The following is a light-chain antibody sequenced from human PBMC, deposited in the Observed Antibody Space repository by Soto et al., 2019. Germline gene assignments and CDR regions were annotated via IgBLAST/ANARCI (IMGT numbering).Light chain of an antibody. CDR1: QDISNY. Sequence: DIQMTQSPSSLSASVGDRVTITCQASQDISNYLNWYQQKPGKAPKLLIYDASNLETGVPSRFSGSGSWTDFPSTISSLQPEDIATYYCQQYDNLPPFTFGPGTKVDIK. CDR3: QQYDNLPPFT. CDR2: DAS. J-gene: IGKJ3*01. V-gene: IGKV1-33*01.